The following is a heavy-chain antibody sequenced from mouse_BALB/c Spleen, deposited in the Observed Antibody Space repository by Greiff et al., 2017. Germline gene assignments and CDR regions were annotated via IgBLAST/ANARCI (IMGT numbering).Heavy chain of an antibody. D-gene: IGHD1-1*01. CDR3: TRVGTTVASPFDY. J-gene: IGHJ2*01. CDR2: ISSGGSYT. Sequence: EVKVVESGGGLVKPGGSLKLSCAASGFTFSSYTMSWVRQTPEKRLEWVATISSGGSYTYYPDSVKGRFTISRDNAKNTLYLQMSSLKSEDTAMYYCTRVGTTVASPFDYWGQGTTLTVSS. V-gene: IGHV5-6-4*01. CDR1: GFTFSSYT.